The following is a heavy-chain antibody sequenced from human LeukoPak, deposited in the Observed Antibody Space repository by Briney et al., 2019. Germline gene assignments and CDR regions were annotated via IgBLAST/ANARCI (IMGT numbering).Heavy chain of an antibody. CDR3: ARGARQPEN. CDR2: IKEDGSDK. Sequence: PGGSLRLSCAASGFTFDDYGMHWVRQAPGKDLEWVANIKEDGSDKYYVDSLKGRFTISRDNAKNSLFLQMNSLRAEDTAVYYCARGARQPENWGQGTLVTVSS. CDR1: GFTFDDYG. V-gene: IGHV3-7*01. J-gene: IGHJ4*02. D-gene: IGHD6-6*01.